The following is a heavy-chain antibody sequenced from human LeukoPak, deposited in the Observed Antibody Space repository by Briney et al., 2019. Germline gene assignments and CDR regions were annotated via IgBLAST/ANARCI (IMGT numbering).Heavy chain of an antibody. CDR1: GGSFSGYY. D-gene: IGHD4-17*01. V-gene: IGHV4-34*01. J-gene: IGHJ5*02. CDR3: ARGDDGDYGAFDP. CDR2: INHSGST. Sequence: PSETLSLTCAVYGGSFSGYYWSWIRQPPGKGLEWIGEINHSGSTNYNPSLKSRVTISVDTSKNQFSLKLSSVTAADTAVYYCARGDDGDYGAFDPWGQETLVTVSS.